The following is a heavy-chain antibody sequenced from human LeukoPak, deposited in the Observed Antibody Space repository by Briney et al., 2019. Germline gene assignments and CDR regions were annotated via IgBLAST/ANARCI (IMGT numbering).Heavy chain of an antibody. J-gene: IGHJ4*02. D-gene: IGHD4-11*01. CDR3: ARGKFRTVSYYFGY. CDR1: GGSFSGYY. Sequence: PSETLSLTCAVYGGSFSGYYWSWIRQPPGKGLEWIGEINHSGSTNYNPSLKSRVTISVDTSKNQCSLKLSSVTAADTAVYYCARGKFRTVSYYFGYWGQGTLVTVSS. V-gene: IGHV4-34*01. CDR2: INHSGST.